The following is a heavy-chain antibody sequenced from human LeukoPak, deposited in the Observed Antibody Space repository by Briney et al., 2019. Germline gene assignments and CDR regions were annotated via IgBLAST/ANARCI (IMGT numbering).Heavy chain of an antibody. J-gene: IGHJ3*02. Sequence: SETXSLTCTVSGGSISSYYWSWIRQPPGKGLEWIGYIYYSGSTNYNPSLKSRVTISVDTSKNQFSLKLSSVTAADTAVYYCARDNYYGSGSYYDAFDIWGQGTMVTVSS. V-gene: IGHV4-59*01. CDR1: GGSISSYY. CDR3: ARDNYYGSGSYYDAFDI. CDR2: IYYSGST. D-gene: IGHD3-10*01.